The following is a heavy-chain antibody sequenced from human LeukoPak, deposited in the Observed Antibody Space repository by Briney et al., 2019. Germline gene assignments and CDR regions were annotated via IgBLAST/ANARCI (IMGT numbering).Heavy chain of an antibody. CDR1: GGSISSYY. Sequence: SETLSLTCTVSGGSISSYYWSWIRQPPGKGLEWIGYIYYSGSTNYNPSLKSRVTISVDMSKNQFSLKLSSVAAADTAAYYCARHHPHVDYGDFWGQGILVIVSS. CDR2: IYYSGST. CDR3: ARHHPHVDYGDF. V-gene: IGHV4-59*08. J-gene: IGHJ4*02. D-gene: IGHD4-17*01.